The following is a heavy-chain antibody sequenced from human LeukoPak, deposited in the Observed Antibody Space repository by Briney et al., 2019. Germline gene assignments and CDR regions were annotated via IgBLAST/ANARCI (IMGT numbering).Heavy chain of an antibody. Sequence: SETLSLTCTVSGGSINSYFWSWIRQPAGKGLVWIGRIDSSGNTNYNPSLRSRVIMLADTSKNHFSLKLSAVTAADTAVYYGARDRNWLQGGGTDYWGQGTLATVSS. D-gene: IGHD5-24*01. CDR3: ARDRNWLQGGGTDY. CDR1: GGSINSYF. V-gene: IGHV4-4*07. CDR2: IDSSGNT. J-gene: IGHJ4*02.